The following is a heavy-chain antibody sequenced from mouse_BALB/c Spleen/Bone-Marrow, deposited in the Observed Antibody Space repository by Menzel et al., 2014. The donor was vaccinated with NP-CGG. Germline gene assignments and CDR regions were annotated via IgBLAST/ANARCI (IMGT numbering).Heavy chain of an antibody. CDR1: GYTFTSYW. V-gene: IGHV1S81*02. J-gene: IGHJ2*01. Sequence: QVQLQQSGAELVKPGASVKLSCKASGYTFTSYWMQWVKQRPGQGLEWIGEINPSNGRINYNEKFKGKATLTADKSSNTAYMQLSSLTSEDSAVYFCARWSFDYWGQGTTLTVSS. CDR3: ARWSFDY. CDR2: INPSNGRI.